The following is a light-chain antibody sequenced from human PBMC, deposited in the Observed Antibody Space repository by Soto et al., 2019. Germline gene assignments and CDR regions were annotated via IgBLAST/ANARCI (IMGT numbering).Light chain of an antibody. CDR1: QSIRTY. V-gene: IGKV1-39*01. Sequence: DIQMTQSPSSQSPSVGDRVTVTFRASQSIRTYLNWYQQKPGKAPKVLIYGASSLQSGVPSRFSGSGSATDFTLTISSLQPEDFATYYCQQSSTTPYTFGPGTKVDIK. CDR3: QQSSTTPYT. CDR2: GAS. J-gene: IGKJ2*01.